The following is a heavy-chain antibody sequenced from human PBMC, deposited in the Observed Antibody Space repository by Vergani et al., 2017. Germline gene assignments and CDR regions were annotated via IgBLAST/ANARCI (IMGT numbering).Heavy chain of an antibody. Sequence: QVQLVQSGAEVKKPGSSVKVSCKASGGTFSSYAISWVRQAPGQGLGWMGGIIPIFGTANYAQKFQGRVTITADESTSTAYMELSSLRSEDTAVYYCAGTAARSYYYYYCGMDVWGEGTTVTVSS. CDR1: GGTFSSYA. D-gene: IGHD2-2*01. CDR3: AGTAARSYYYYYCGMDV. CDR2: IIPIFGTA. V-gene: IGHV1-69*12. J-gene: IGHJ6*04.